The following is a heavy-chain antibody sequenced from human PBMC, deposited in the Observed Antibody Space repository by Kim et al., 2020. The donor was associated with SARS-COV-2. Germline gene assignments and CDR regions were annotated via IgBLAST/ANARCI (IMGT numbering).Heavy chain of an antibody. CDR3: VRDRVVGGMDV. D-gene: IGHD1-26*01. J-gene: IGHJ6*02. Sequence: SETLSLTCTVSGDSISSYYWSWIRQPPGKGLEWIGYIYYSGSTNYNPSLKSRVTISVDTSKNQFSLKLSSVTAADTAVYYCVRDRVVGGMDVWGQGTTVTVSS. CDR2: IYYSGST. V-gene: IGHV4-59*13. CDR1: GDSISSYY.